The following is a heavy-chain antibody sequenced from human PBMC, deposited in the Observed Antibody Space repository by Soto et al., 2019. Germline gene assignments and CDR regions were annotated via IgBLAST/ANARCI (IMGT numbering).Heavy chain of an antibody. D-gene: IGHD3-9*01. CDR2: FDPEDGET. CDR3: ATGTVAGAPGHFDWLLLPGLRFDY. CDR1: GYTLTELS. V-gene: IGHV1-24*01. Sequence: QVQLVQSGAEVKKPGASVKVSCKVSGYTLTELSMHWVRQAPGKGLEWMGGFDPEDGETIYAQKFQGGVTMSDDTVTDSSYMELNSLSSEDTAVYYCATGTVAGAPGHFDWLLLPGLRFDYWGQGTLVTVSS. J-gene: IGHJ4*02.